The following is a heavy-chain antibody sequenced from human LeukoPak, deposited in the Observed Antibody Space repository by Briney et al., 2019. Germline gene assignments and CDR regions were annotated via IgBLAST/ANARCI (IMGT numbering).Heavy chain of an antibody. CDR2: IIPIFGTA. D-gene: IGHD5-24*01. J-gene: IGHJ5*02. CDR3: ARDNSVRDEAWWFNP. Sequence: SVKVSCKASGGTFSRYAISWVPQAPGQGLEWMGGIIPIFGTANYAQKFQGRVTITADKSTSTAYMELSSLRSEDTAVYYCARDNSVRDEAWWFNPWGQGTLVTVSS. V-gene: IGHV1-69*06. CDR1: GGTFSRYA.